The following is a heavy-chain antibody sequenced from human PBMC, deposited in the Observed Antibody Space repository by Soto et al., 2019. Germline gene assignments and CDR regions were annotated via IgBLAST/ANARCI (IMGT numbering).Heavy chain of an antibody. J-gene: IGHJ4*02. CDR1: GFIVSSSY. D-gene: IGHD6-13*01. Sequence: DVQLVETGGGLIQPGGSLRLSCAASGFIVSSSYMSWVRQAPGKGLEWVSVLYSDGRTYYADSVKGRFTISRDNSKNTSYLQPNSLSAEDTAVYYCARCSGWYGQCYFDLWGQGTLVTVSS. CDR3: ARCSGWYGQCYFDL. CDR2: LYSDGRT. V-gene: IGHV3-53*02.